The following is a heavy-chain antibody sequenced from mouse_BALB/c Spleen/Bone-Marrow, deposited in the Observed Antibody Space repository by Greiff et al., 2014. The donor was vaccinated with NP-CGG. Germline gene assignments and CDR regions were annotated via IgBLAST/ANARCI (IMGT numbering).Heavy chain of an antibody. CDR1: GFTFSDYY. D-gene: IGHD1-2*01. Sequence: VQLKESGGGLVKPGGSLKLSCAASGFTFSDYYMYWVRQTPEKRLEWVATISAGGSYTYYPDSVKGRFTISRDNAKNNLYLQMSSLKSEDTAMYYCARVVTTATLYWYFDVWGAGTTVTVSS. CDR3: ARVVTTATLYWYFDV. J-gene: IGHJ1*01. V-gene: IGHV5-4*02. CDR2: ISAGGSYT.